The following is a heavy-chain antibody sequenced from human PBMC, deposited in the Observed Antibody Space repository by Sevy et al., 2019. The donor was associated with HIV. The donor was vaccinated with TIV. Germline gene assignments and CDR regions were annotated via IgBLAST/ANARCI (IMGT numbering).Heavy chain of an antibody. Sequence: SETLSLTCIVSGGSISSSLYYWGWIRQPPGKGLEWIATLYYTGSIYYNPSLRTRLTIFADSSQNQFSLKLSSVTAADTALYFCARTQGGSTDGGDSSSYYYEGDHYFDLWGQGLLVTVSS. CDR1: GGSISSSLYY. CDR2: LYYTGSI. CDR3: ARTQGGSTDGGDSSSYYYEGDHYFDL. V-gene: IGHV4-39*01. D-gene: IGHD3-22*01. J-gene: IGHJ4*02.